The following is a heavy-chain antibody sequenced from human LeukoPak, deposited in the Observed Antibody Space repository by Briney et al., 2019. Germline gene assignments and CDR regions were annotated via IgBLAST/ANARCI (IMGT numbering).Heavy chain of an antibody. D-gene: IGHD3-9*01. V-gene: IGHV3-30*03. CDR1: GFTFSSYG. CDR2: ISYDGSNK. CDR3: ARGEWYDILTGYYTAPHFDY. J-gene: IGHJ4*02. Sequence: PGGSLRLSCAASGFTFSSYGMHWVRQAPGKGLEWVAVISYDGSNKYYADSVKGRFTISRDNSKNTLYLQMNSLRAEDTAVYYCARGEWYDILTGYYTAPHFDYWGQGTLVTVSS.